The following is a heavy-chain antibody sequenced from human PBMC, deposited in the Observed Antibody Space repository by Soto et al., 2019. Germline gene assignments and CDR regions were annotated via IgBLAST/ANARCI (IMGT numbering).Heavy chain of an antibody. CDR2: ISAYNGNT. V-gene: IGHV1-18*01. Sequence: ASVKVSCKASGYTFTSYGISWVRQAPGQGLEWMGWISAYNGNTNYAQKLQGRVTMTTDTSTSTAYMELRSLRSDDTAVYYCARGGSAERQTDGDSYYYYPMDVWGQGTTVTVSS. CDR3: ARGGSAERQTDGDSYYYYPMDV. J-gene: IGHJ6*02. D-gene: IGHD3-16*01. CDR1: GYTFTSYG.